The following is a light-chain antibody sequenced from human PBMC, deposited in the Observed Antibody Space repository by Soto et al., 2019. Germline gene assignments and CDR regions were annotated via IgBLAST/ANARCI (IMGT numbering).Light chain of an antibody. J-gene: IGKJ5*01. V-gene: IGKV4-1*01. CDR2: WAS. Sequence: DIVMTQSPASLTVSLGDRSTINWKASQPVWRSSNNKNHLAWYQQKPTQSPKMLISWASTRESGVPDRFSGSGSGTEFTLTISSLQAEDAAVYYCQQYYDVPVTFGQGTRLEIK. CDR1: QPVWRSSNNKNH. CDR3: QQYYDVPVT.